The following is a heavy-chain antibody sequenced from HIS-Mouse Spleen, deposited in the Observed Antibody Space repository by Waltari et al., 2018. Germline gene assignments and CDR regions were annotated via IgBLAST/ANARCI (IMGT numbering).Heavy chain of an antibody. CDR3: AREIPYSSSWYDWYFDL. D-gene: IGHD6-13*01. V-gene: IGHV4-39*07. Sequence: QLQLQESGPGLVKPSETLSLTCTVSGGSISSSSYYCGWIRQPPGKGLAWIGGIYYGGSTYYNPSLKSRVTISVDTSKTQCSLRLSSVTAADTAVYYCAREIPYSSSWYDWYFDLWGRGTLVTVSS. CDR1: GGSISSSSYY. CDR2: IYYGGST. J-gene: IGHJ2*01.